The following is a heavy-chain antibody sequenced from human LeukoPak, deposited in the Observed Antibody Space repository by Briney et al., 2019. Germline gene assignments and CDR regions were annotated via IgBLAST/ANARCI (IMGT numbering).Heavy chain of an antibody. J-gene: IGHJ3*02. V-gene: IGHV4-38-2*01. CDR2: IYQSGST. D-gene: IGHD1-26*01. CDR3: ARLLSGTDAFDI. CDR1: GYSISSGYY. Sequence: TSETLSLTCAVSGYSISSGYYWGWIRQPPGKGLEWIGSIYQSGSTYYNPSLKSRVTISADTSKNQFSLKLSSVTAADTAVYYCARLLSGTDAFDIWGQGTMVTVSS.